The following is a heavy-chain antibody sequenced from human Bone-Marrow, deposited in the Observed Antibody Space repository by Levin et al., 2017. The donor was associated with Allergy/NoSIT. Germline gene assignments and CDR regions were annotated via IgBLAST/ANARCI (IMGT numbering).Heavy chain of an antibody. V-gene: IGHV1-2*02. CDR1: EYTFVGYY. J-gene: IGHJ1*01. D-gene: IGHD1-26*01. CDR2: INPNTGGT. CDR3: ARGDFGSKATDYFQH. Sequence: ASVKVSCKAFEYTFVGYYMHWVRQAPGQGLEWMGWINPNTGGTNYAREFQDRVTMTRDTSINTAYMELRSLRSDDTAVYYCARGDFGSKATDYFQHWGQGTVVTVSS.